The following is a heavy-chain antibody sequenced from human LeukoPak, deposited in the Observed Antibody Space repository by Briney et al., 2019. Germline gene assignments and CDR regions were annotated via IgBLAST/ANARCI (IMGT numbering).Heavy chain of an antibody. CDR2: INTDGSDT. J-gene: IGHJ4*02. D-gene: IGHD4-17*01. Sequence: QPGGSLRLSCAASGFTLSSYWMHWVRQAPGKGLVWVSRINTDGSDTRYADSVKGRFTISRDNAKNTLYLQMNSLRAEDTAVYYCTRGSVNDGDHTLFDYWAREPWSPSPQ. CDR1: GFTLSSYW. CDR3: TRGSVNDGDHTLFDY. V-gene: IGHV3-74*01.